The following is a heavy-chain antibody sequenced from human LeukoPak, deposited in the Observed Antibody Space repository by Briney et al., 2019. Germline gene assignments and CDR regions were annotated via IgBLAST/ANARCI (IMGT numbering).Heavy chain of an antibody. V-gene: IGHV4-39*02. CDR3: AREVEYYDSSGYRPHAFDI. J-gene: IGHJ3*02. CDR2: ISYSGGT. Sequence: SETLSLTCTVSGGSIISSNHYWGWTRQPPGKGLEWFVSISYSGGTAYNPSLRSRVTISVDTSKNQFSLKVNSVTAADTAVYYCAREVEYYDSSGYRPHAFDIWGQGTLVTVSS. CDR1: GGSIISSNHY. D-gene: IGHD3-22*01.